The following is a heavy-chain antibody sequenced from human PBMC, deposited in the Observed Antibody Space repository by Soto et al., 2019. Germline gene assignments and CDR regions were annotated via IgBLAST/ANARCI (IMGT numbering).Heavy chain of an antibody. J-gene: IGHJ4*02. V-gene: IGHV2-5*02. CDR1: GFSLTTSGVG. CDR3: AHRVLRTVFGLVTTTAIYFDF. D-gene: IGHD3-3*01. Sequence: QITLNESGPTQVKPRQTLTLTCTFSGFSLTTSGVGVGWIRQSPGKAPEWLALIYWDDDERYSPSLKSGFTLTKDTSKNQLVLTMADLDPADTATYYCAHRVLRTVFGLVTTTAIYFDFWGQGTPVAVSS. CDR2: IYWDDDE.